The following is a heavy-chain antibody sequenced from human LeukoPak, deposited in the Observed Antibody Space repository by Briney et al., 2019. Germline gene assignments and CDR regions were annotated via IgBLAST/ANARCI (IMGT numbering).Heavy chain of an antibody. D-gene: IGHD3-22*01. J-gene: IGHJ4*02. Sequence: QPGGSLRLSCAASGFTFSNYAMHWVRQAPGKGLEYVSGIGSNGGDTYYANSVKGRFTISRDNSKNTLYLQMGSLRAEDMAMYYCASRDSSGYWGQGTLVTVSS. V-gene: IGHV3-64*01. CDR3: ASRDSSGY. CDR1: GFTFSNYA. CDR2: IGSNGGDT.